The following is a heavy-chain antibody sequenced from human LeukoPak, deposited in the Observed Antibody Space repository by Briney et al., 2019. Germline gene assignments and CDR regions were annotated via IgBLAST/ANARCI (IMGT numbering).Heavy chain of an antibody. D-gene: IGHD6-13*01. J-gene: IGHJ4*02. V-gene: IGHV4-34*01. CDR1: GGSFSGYY. CDR3: ARGRLRAALDY. CDR2: INHSGST. Sequence: PSETLSLTCAVYGGSFSGYYWSWIRQPPGKGLEWIGEINHSGSTNYNPSLKSRVTILVDTSKNQFSLKLSSVTAADTAVYYCARGRLRAALDYWGQGTLVTVSS.